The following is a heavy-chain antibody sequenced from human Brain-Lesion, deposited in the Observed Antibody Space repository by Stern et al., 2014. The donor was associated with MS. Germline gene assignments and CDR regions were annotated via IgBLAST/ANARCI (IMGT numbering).Heavy chain of an antibody. J-gene: IGHJ4*02. V-gene: IGHV3-9*01. D-gene: IGHD1-14*01. CDR2: ISWNSGTI. CDR1: GFTFDDYA. CDR3: ARDRTGSSAYFAY. Sequence: VQLVQSGGDLVQPGRSLRLSCAAFGFTFDDYAMPLVRQAPGKGLEWVAGISWNSGTIGYADSGKGRFTTSRDNAYSSLYLQMNSLRPEDTALYYCARDRTGSSAYFAYWGQGTLVTVSS.